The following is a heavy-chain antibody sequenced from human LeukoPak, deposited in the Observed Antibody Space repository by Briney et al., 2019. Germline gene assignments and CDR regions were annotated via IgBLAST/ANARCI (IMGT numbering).Heavy chain of an antibody. Sequence: GGSLRLSCAASGFAFRSYEMNWVRQGPGKGLEWLSYISNSGSTIYYADSVKGRFTISRDNAKNSLYLQMNSLRAEDTATYYCVRLPTVTTMGYWGQGTLVTVSS. J-gene: IGHJ4*02. CDR2: ISNSGSTI. V-gene: IGHV3-48*03. CDR3: VRLPTVTTMGY. CDR1: GFAFRSYE. D-gene: IGHD4-17*01.